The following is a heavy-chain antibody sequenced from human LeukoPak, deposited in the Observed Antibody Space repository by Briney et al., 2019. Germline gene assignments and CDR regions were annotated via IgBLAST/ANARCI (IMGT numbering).Heavy chain of an antibody. CDR1: GGTFSSYA. CDR3: ARGYCSSATCRHFDY. V-gene: IGHV1-18*01. D-gene: IGHD2-2*01. CDR2: ISVYNGNT. Sequence: GASVKVSCKASGGTFSSYAISWVRQAPGQGLERMGWISVYNGNTNYAQKLQGRVTMTADTSTTTAYMELRSLRSDDTAVYYCARGYCSSATCRHFDYWGQGALVTVSS. J-gene: IGHJ4*02.